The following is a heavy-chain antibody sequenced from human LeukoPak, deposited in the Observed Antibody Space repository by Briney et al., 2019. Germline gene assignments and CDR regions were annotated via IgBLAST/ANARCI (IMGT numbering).Heavy chain of an antibody. Sequence: GGSLRLSCAASGFTFSSYWMHWVRQAPGKGLVWVSRINSDGSSTSYEDSVKGRFTISRDNAKRKLYLQMNSLRAEDTAVYYCARGGGYSYGSLDYWGQGTMVTVSS. J-gene: IGHJ4*01. V-gene: IGHV3-74*01. CDR1: GFTFSSYW. CDR3: ARGGGYSYGSLDY. CDR2: INSDGSST. D-gene: IGHD5-18*01.